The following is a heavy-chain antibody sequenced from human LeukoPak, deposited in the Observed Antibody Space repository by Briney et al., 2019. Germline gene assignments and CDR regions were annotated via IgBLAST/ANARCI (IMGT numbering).Heavy chain of an antibody. Sequence: SETLSLTCTVSGGSLSRYFWSCIRHPPGEDLEWSGNISYRGSTNYNPSLKSRVTISVDTSKNQLSLKLSSVTAADTAVYYCARHSTSSTSCCVYWGQGTLVTASS. V-gene: IGHV4-59*08. D-gene: IGHD2-2*01. CDR1: GGSLSRYF. J-gene: IGHJ4*02. CDR3: ARHSTSSTSCCVY. CDR2: ISYRGST.